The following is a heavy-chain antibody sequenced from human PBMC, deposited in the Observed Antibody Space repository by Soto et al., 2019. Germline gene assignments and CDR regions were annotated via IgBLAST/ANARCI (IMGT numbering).Heavy chain of an antibody. CDR2: IYNSGST. V-gene: IGHV4-31*03. Sequence: QVQLQESGPGLVKASQTLSLTCTVSGGSISSGGYYWSWIRQHPGKGLEWIGYIYNSGSTYYNPSRXSXXTISADTSKNQFSLKLSSVTAADTAVYYCARDPAPWGQGTLVTVSS. J-gene: IGHJ5*02. CDR3: ARDPAP. CDR1: GGSISSGGYY.